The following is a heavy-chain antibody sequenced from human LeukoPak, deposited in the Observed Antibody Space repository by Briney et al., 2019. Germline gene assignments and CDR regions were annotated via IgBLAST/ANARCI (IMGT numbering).Heavy chain of an antibody. V-gene: IGHV3-74*01. CDR2: IKSDGSST. Sequence: GGSLRLSWEASGFTFSSYWMHWVRHTPGKGLVWVSRIKSDGSSTSYADSVKGRFTISRDNAKNTLYLQMNSLRAEDTAVYYCARDGYSFGHDFDYWGQGTLVTVSS. CDR3: ARDGYSFGHDFDY. J-gene: IGHJ4*02. D-gene: IGHD5-18*01. CDR1: GFTFSSYW.